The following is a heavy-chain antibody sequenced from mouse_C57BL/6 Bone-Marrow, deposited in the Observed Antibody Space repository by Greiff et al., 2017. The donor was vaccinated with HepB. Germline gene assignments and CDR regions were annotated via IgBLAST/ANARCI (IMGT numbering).Heavy chain of an antibody. CDR2: INPSNGGT. J-gene: IGHJ2*01. CDR1: GYTFTSYW. Sequence: QVQLQQSGTELVKPGASVKLSCKASGYTFTSYWMHWVKQRPGQGLEWIGNINPSNGGTNYNEKFKSKATLTVDKSSSTAYMQISSLTSEDSAVYYCAREKGYGGNYDYWGQGTTLTVSS. CDR3: AREKGYGGNYDY. D-gene: IGHD1-1*02. V-gene: IGHV1-53*01.